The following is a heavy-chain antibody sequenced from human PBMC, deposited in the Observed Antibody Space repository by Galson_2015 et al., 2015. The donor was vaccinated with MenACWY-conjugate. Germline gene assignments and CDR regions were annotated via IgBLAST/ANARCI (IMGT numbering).Heavy chain of an antibody. Sequence: QSGAEVKKPGESLRISCKGFGYSFTNFWIGWVRQLPGKGLEYMGIIYPGGSDARYSPSFQGRVTISADKSINTAYLQWTSLEASDTAMYFCARFRYSARYSPFGDWGQGTLVTVSS. CDR1: GYSFTNFW. V-gene: IGHV5-51*01. J-gene: IGHJ4*02. D-gene: IGHD1-26*01. CDR2: IYPGGSDA. CDR3: ARFRYSARYSPFGD.